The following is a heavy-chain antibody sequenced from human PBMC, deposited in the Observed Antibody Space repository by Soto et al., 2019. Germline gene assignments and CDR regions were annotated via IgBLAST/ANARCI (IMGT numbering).Heavy chain of an antibody. D-gene: IGHD3-10*01. J-gene: IGHJ6*02. V-gene: IGHV1-3*01. CDR3: ARATYTSGGSPTFAMDV. CDR1: GYTFSSNA. Sequence: QVHLVQSGAEVKEPGASVRVSCKASGYTFSSNAIHWVRQAPGQELEWMGWINGGNGYAKYSQNFQDRVTLTRDTSASTTYMELSSLRSEDTAIFYCARATYTSGGSPTFAMDVWGQGITVTVSS. CDR2: INGGNGYA.